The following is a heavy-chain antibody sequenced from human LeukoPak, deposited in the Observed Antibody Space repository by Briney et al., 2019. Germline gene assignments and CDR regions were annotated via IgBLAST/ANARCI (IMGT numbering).Heavy chain of an antibody. CDR2: ILYDGSNK. CDR1: GFTFSSYA. Sequence: GGSLRLSCAASGFTFSSYAMHWVRQAPGKGLEWVAVILYDGSNKYYADSVKGRFTISRDNSKNTLYLQMNSPRAEDTAVYYCARVGAGYDSSGYYIPGFYFDYWGQGTLVTVSS. D-gene: IGHD3-22*01. CDR3: ARVGAGYDSSGYYIPGFYFDY. V-gene: IGHV3-30-3*01. J-gene: IGHJ4*02.